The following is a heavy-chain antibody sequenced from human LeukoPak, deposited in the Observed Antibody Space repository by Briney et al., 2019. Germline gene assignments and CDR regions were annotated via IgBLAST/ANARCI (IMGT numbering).Heavy chain of an antibody. Sequence: GRSLRLSCASSGFTFSNYAMHWVRQAPGKGLEWVAVISYDGRNQYYADSVKGRFTVSRDNSKSTLYLQMNSLRGEDTAVYNCARYGGFLDYWGQGTLVTVSS. J-gene: IGHJ4*02. CDR1: GFTFSNYA. CDR3: ARYGGFLDY. V-gene: IGHV3-30*04. D-gene: IGHD3-16*01. CDR2: ISYDGRNQ.